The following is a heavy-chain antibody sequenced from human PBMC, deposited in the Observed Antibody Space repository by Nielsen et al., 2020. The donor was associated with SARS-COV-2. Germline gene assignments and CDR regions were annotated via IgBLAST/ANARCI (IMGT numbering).Heavy chain of an antibody. CDR1: GFTFSSYE. CDR2: ISSSSSTI. D-gene: IGHD3-22*01. Sequence: GESLKISCAASGFTFSSYEMNWVRQAPGKGLEWVSYISSSSSTIYYADSVKGRFTISRDNAKNSLYLQMNSLRDEDTAVYYCARDHYYDSSGLLDYWGQGTLVTVSS. J-gene: IGHJ4*02. V-gene: IGHV3-48*02. CDR3: ARDHYYDSSGLLDY.